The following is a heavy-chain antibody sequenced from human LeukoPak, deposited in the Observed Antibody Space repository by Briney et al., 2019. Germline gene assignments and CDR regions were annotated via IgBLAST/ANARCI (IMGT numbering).Heavy chain of an antibody. V-gene: IGHV1-69*06. CDR2: IIPIFGTA. D-gene: IGHD4-17*01. CDR3: ARDGATQGVYGDYFQYYYYMDV. Sequence: GASVKVSCKASGGTFSSYAISWVRQAPGQGLEWMGGIIPIFGTANYAQKFQGRVTITADKSTSTAYMELSSLRSEDTAVYYCARDGATQGVYGDYFQYYYYMDVWGKGTTVTVSS. J-gene: IGHJ6*03. CDR1: GGTFSSYA.